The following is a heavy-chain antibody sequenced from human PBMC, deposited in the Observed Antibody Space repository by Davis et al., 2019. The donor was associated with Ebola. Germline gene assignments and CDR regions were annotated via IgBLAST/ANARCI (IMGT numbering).Heavy chain of an antibody. J-gene: IGHJ4*02. D-gene: IGHD3-10*01. CDR3: AVRGRDY. CDR1: DFTFSSHA. V-gene: IGHV3-23*01. Sequence: PGGSLRLSCAASDFTFSSHAMSWVRQAPGKGLECVSVMSGSGGRTFYADSVKGRFTISRDNSKNTLYLQMNSLRAEDTAVYYCAVRGRDYWGQGALVTVSS. CDR2: MSGSGGRT.